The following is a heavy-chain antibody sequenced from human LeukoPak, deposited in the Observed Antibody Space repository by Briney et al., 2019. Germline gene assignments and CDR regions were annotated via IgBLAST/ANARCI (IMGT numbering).Heavy chain of an antibody. V-gene: IGHV3-23*01. CDR2: ISGSGGSP. J-gene: IGHJ4*02. Sequence: PGGSLRLSCAASGFTFSDYAMNWVRQAPGKGLEWVSRISGSGGSPQYADSVKGRFTVSRDNSKNTLYLQMNSLRAEDTAVYYCARSRRVYTVAGSFDYWGQGTLVTVSS. D-gene: IGHD6-19*01. CDR1: GFTFSDYA. CDR3: ARSRRVYTVAGSFDY.